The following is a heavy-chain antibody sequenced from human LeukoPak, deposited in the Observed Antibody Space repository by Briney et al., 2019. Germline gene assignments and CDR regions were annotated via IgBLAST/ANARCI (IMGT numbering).Heavy chain of an antibody. Sequence: TGGSLRLSCAASGFTFSSYGMHWVRQAPGKGLEWVAVIWYDGSNKYYADSVKGRFTISRDNSKNTVYLQMNSLRAEDTAVYYCARVSPEIVVVTGTGAPDYWGQGTLATVSS. CDR2: IWYDGSNK. CDR1: GFTFSSYG. CDR3: ARVSPEIVVVTGTGAPDY. J-gene: IGHJ4*02. V-gene: IGHV3-33*01. D-gene: IGHD2-21*02.